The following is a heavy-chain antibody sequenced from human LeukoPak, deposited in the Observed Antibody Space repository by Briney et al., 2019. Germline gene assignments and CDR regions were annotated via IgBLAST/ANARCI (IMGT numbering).Heavy chain of an antibody. D-gene: IGHD4-23*01. Sequence: GGSLRLSCAASGFTFSNAWMRWVRQAPGKGLEWVGRIKSKTDGGTTDYAAPVKGRLTISRDDSKNPLYLLMNSLKTDDTAVYYCATEADGGPDYWGQGTLVTVSS. CDR2: IKSKTDGGTT. CDR3: ATEADGGPDY. V-gene: IGHV3-15*01. J-gene: IGHJ4*02. CDR1: GFTFSNAW.